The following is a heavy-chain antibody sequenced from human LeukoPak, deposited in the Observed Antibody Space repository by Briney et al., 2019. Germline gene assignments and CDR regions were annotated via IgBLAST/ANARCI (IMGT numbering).Heavy chain of an antibody. V-gene: IGHV1-2*02. D-gene: IGHD6-13*01. Sequence: ASVKVSCKASGYTFTGYCMHWVRQAPGQGLEWMGWINPNSGGTNYAQKFQGRVTMTRDTSISTAYMELSRLRSDDTAVYYCARGAIDSSSWYEVTELDYWGQGTLVTVSS. CDR2: INPNSGGT. J-gene: IGHJ4*02. CDR3: ARGAIDSSSWYEVTELDY. CDR1: GYTFTGYC.